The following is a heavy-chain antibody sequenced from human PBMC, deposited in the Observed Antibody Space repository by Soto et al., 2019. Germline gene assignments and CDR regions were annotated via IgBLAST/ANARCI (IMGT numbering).Heavy chain of an antibody. J-gene: IGHJ4*02. V-gene: IGHV1-8*01. CDR1: GYTFTSYD. Sequence: QVQLVQSGAEVKKPGASVKVSCKASGYTFTSYDINWVRQATGQGLEWMGWMNPNSGNTGYAQKFKGRVTMTRNTYVSTGYMGLSRLRPEDTAVYDCAVEVGANRFYYWGPGSLVTVAS. D-gene: IGHD1-26*01. CDR3: AVEVGANRFYY. CDR2: MNPNSGNT.